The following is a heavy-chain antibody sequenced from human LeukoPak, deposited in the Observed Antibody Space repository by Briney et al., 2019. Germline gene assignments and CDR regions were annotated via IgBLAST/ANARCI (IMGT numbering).Heavy chain of an antibody. CDR2: TYYRSKWYN. D-gene: IGHD3-3*01. J-gene: IGHJ5*02. CDR1: GDSVSSNSAA. CDR3: ARGLERFLEWLQHNWFDP. V-gene: IGHV6-1*01. Sequence: SQTLSLTCAISGDSVSSNSAAWNWIRQSPSRGLEWLGRTYYRSKWYNDYAVSVKSRITINPDTSKNQFSLQLNSVTPEDTAVYYCARGLERFLEWLQHNWFDPWGQGTLVTVSS.